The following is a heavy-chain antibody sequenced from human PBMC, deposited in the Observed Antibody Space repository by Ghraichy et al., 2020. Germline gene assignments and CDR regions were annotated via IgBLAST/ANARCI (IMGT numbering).Heavy chain of an antibody. V-gene: IGHV3-7*01. J-gene: IGHJ4*02. CDR3: ARGPTGSTKRSGADY. D-gene: IGHD1-26*01. CDR1: GFTFSNYW. Sequence: GESLNISCAASGFTFSNYWMNWVCQAPGKGLEWVANIKQDGSEKYSVDSVKGRFTISRDNAKNSLYLQMNSLRAEDTAVYYCARGPTGSTKRSGADYWGQGTLVTVSS. CDR2: IKQDGSEK.